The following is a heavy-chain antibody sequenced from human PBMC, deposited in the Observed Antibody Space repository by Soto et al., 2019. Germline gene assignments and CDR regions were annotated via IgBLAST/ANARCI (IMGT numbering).Heavy chain of an antibody. D-gene: IGHD1-26*01. J-gene: IGHJ6*03. CDR1: GGSITGGFSY. Sequence: QLQLRESGPGLVQPAQTLSLTCTVAGGSITGGFSYWTWVRQHPGEGLEWVGHIYYSGTAYYNPSLKSRVDISVDPSQNRFSLKLSSVTAADTAMYFCARSLPGGTIFYMDIWGEGTTVTVSS. CDR3: ARSLPGGTIFYMDI. CDR2: IYYSGTA. V-gene: IGHV4-31*03.